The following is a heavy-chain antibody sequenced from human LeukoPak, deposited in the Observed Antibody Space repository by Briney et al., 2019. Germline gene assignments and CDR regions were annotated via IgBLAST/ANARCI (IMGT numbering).Heavy chain of an antibody. V-gene: IGHV3-74*01. J-gene: IGHJ4*02. CDR3: VRVVHSWDLGY. Sequence: GGSLRLSCAASGFTFSSYWMHWVRQAPGKGLVWVSHINGDGSTIRYAGSVEGRFTISRDNAKNTLYLQMDSLRAEDTAVYYCVRVVHSWDLGYWGQGTLVTVSS. D-gene: IGHD1-26*01. CDR1: GFTFSSYW. CDR2: INGDGSTI.